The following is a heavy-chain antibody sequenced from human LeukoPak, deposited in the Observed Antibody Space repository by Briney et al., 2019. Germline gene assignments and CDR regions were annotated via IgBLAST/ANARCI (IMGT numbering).Heavy chain of an antibody. Sequence: GGSLRLSCAASGFTFSSHSMNWVRQAPRKGLEWVSYISPSSTTKYYADSVKGRFTISRDNAKNSLFLQVNSLRAEDTAVYYCATQAHDYWGQGTLVTVSS. CDR2: ISPSSTTK. V-gene: IGHV3-48*01. CDR3: ATQAHDY. CDR1: GFTFSSHS. D-gene: IGHD6-6*01. J-gene: IGHJ4*02.